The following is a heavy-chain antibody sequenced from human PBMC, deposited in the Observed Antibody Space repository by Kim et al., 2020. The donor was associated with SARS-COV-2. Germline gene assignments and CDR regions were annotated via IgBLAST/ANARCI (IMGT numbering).Heavy chain of an antibody. D-gene: IGHD1-26*01. V-gene: IGHV3-11*01. CDR2: TI. Sequence: TIYYADSVKGRFTISRDNAKNSLYLQMNSLRAEDTAVYYCARDGEQGMYWGQGTLVTVSS. CDR3: ARDGEQGMY. J-gene: IGHJ4*02.